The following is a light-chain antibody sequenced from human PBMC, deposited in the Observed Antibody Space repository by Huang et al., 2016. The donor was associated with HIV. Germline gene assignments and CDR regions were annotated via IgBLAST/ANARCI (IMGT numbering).Light chain of an antibody. J-gene: IGKJ4*01. V-gene: IGKV1-39*01. CDR3: QQTYSTFPLT. CDR1: QSISNY. CDR2: AAS. Sequence: DIQMTQSPSSLSASVGDRVTMTCRASQSISNYLNWYQQKPGKAPKLLIYAASSLESGVPSRFSGSGSVTDFTLTINSLQPDDFATYYCQQTYSTFPLTFGGGTKV.